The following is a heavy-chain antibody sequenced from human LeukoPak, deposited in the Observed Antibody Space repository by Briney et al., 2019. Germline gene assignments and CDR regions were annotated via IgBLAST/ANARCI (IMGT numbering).Heavy chain of an antibody. CDR2: INPNSGGT. CDR3: ARDVGIAAAGYYYYYYMDV. V-gene: IGHV1-2*02. CDR1: GYTFTGYY. Sequence: ASVKVSRKASGYTFTGYYMHWVRQAPGQGLEWMGWINPNSGGTNYAQKFQGRVTMTRDTSISTAYMELSRLRSDDTAVYYCARDVGIAAAGYYYYYYMDVWGKGTTVTVSS. D-gene: IGHD6-13*01. J-gene: IGHJ6*03.